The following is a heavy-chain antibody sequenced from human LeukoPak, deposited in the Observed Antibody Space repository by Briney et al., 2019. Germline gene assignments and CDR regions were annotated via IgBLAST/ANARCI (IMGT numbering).Heavy chain of an antibody. CDR2: IYPSGRS. Sequence: SETLSLTCTVSGGSISTDYWNWIRQPPGKGLEWIGYIYPSGRSNYSPSLKSRVTISADTSKRQFSLKLSSVTAADTAVYYCARASPGGGYYYYFDYWGQGTLVTVSS. V-gene: IGHV4-4*09. CDR3: ARASPGGGYYYYFDY. D-gene: IGHD3-3*01. J-gene: IGHJ4*02. CDR1: GGSISTDY.